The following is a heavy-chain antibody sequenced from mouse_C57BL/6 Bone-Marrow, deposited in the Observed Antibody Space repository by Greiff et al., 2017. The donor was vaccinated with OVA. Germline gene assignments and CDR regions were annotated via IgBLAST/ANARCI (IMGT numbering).Heavy chain of an antibody. CDR1: GFTFSSYG. Sequence: EVQVVESGGDLVKPGGSLKLSCAASGFTFSSYGMSWVRQTPDKRLEWVATISSGGSYTYYPDSVKGRFTISRDNAKNTLYLQMSSLKSEDTAMYYCAAYYSNYVDYGGQGTTLTVSS. CDR2: ISSGGSYT. J-gene: IGHJ2*01. V-gene: IGHV5-6*01. CDR3: AAYYSNYVDY. D-gene: IGHD2-5*01.